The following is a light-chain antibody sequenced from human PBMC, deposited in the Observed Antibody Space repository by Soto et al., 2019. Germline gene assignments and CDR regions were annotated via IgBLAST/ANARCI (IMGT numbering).Light chain of an antibody. CDR3: QQRSTWPLT. J-gene: IGKJ4*01. Sequence: EIVLTQSPGTLSLSPGEIATISCRASQSVSSYLAWYQQKPGQPPRLLIYDASNRATAIPARFSGSGSGTDFTLTISSLEPEDFAVYYCQQRSTWPLTFGGGTEVDIK. CDR1: QSVSSY. CDR2: DAS. V-gene: IGKV3-11*01.